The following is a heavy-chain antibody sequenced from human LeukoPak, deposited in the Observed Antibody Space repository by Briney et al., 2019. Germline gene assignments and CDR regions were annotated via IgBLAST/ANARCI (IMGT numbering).Heavy chain of an antibody. D-gene: IGHD3-9*01. V-gene: IGHV3-74*01. CDR2: INSDGRST. CDR3: ERGADSGYSSDN. CDR1: GFTLRNYW. J-gene: IGHJ4*02. Sequence: GGSLRLSCAASGFTLRNYWMHWVRQAPGKGLVWVSRINSDGRSTNYADSVKGRFTISRDNAKNTLYLQMNSLRAEDTAVYYCERGADSGYSSDNWGQGTLVSVSS.